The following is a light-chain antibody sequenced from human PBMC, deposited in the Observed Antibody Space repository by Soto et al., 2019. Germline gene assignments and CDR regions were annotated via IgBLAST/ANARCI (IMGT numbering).Light chain of an antibody. V-gene: IGKV3-20*01. Sequence: EIVLTQSPDTLSLSPGVRATLSCRPSQSVSSTYLAWYQQKPGQAPRLLIYRASTRATGIPDRFSGSGSGTDFTLTISRLEPEDFAVYYCQQYESSPLTFGGGTKVEIK. CDR2: RAS. CDR3: QQYESSPLT. J-gene: IGKJ4*01. CDR1: QSVSSTY.